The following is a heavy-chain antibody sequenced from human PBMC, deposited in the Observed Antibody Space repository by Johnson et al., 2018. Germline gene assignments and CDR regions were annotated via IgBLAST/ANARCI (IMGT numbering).Heavy chain of an antibody. V-gene: IGHV3-21*01. D-gene: IGHD6-13*01. CDR2: ISSSSSYI. J-gene: IGHJ6*02. Sequence: VQLQESGGGLVKPGGSLRLSCAASGFTFSNYNMNWVRQAPGKGLEWVSSISSSSSYIYYADSVKGRFTISRDNAENSLYLQMNSLRAEDTAVYYCARDQLRNSSSYAYYYDGMDVWGQGTTVTVSS. CDR1: GFTFSNYN. CDR3: ARDQLRNSSSYAYYYDGMDV.